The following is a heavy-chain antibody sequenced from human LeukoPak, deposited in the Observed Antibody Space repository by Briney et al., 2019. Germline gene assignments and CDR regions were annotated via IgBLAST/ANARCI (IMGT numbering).Heavy chain of an antibody. J-gene: IGHJ4*02. Sequence: PGGSLRLSCAASGFTFDDYAMHWVRQAPGKGLEWVSGISWNSGSIGYADSVKGRFTISRDNAKNSLYLQMNSLRAEDMALYYCAKDIGEMATSPFDYWGQGTLVTVSS. CDR1: GFTFDDYA. D-gene: IGHD5-24*01. CDR3: AKDIGEMATSPFDY. CDR2: ISWNSGSI. V-gene: IGHV3-9*03.